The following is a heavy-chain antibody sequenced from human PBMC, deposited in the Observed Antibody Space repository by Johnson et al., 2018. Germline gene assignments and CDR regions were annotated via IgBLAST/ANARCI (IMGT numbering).Heavy chain of an antibody. J-gene: IGHJ3*01. Sequence: VQLQESGGGLVQPGGSLRLSCAASGFTFSGYWMHFVRQDPGKGLVWVSRISGDGSTTNYADSVKGRITSSRDSGQNSVHLQMNSLRDEDTDVYFGVRDQFYAFDLWGQGTMVTVSS. V-gene: IGHV3-74*01. CDR3: VRDQFYAFDL. CDR1: GFTFSGYW. CDR2: ISGDGSTT.